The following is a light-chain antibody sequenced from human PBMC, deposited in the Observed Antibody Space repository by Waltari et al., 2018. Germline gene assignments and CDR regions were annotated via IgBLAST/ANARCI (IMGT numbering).Light chain of an antibody. Sequence: QSVLTQPPSASGAPGQRVTIPCSGSSPNIGSDTVKWYQQLPGTAPKLLIYNNDQRPSGVPDRFSGSKSGTSASLAISGLQSEDEADYYCVTWDESLNGPVFGGGTKLTVL. CDR1: SPNIGSDT. CDR2: NND. J-gene: IGLJ3*02. CDR3: VTWDESLNGPV. V-gene: IGLV1-44*01.